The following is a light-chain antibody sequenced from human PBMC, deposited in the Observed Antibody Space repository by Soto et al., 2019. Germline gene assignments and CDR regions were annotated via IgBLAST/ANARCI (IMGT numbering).Light chain of an antibody. CDR1: QSVSSY. V-gene: IGKV3-11*01. CDR2: DAS. Sequence: EIVLTQSPATLSLSTGERATLSCRASQSVSSYLAWYQQKPGQAPRLLIYDASNRATGIPARFSGSGSGTDFTLTISSLEPEDFAVYYCHQRSNWPLTFGGGTKVDIK. J-gene: IGKJ4*01. CDR3: HQRSNWPLT.